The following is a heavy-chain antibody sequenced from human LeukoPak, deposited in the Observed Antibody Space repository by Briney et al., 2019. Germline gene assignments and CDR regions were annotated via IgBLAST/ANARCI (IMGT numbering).Heavy chain of an antibody. D-gene: IGHD2-21*01. Sequence: GGSLRLSCAASGFTFSSYAMHWVRQAPGKGLEWVAVISYDGSHKYYAGSVKGRFTISRDNSKNTLYLQMNSLRAEDTAVYYCARSPNIVGEVDYWGQGTLVTVSS. J-gene: IGHJ4*02. CDR1: GFTFSSYA. V-gene: IGHV3-30-3*01. CDR2: ISYDGSHK. CDR3: ARSPNIVGEVDY.